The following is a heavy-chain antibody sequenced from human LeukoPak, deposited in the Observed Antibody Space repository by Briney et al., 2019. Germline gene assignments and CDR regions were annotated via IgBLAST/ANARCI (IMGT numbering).Heavy chain of an antibody. J-gene: IGHJ4*02. Sequence: TSETLSLTCAVSGYSISSGDNRGWIRQTPRRGLGRIGNISYSDSTYYNPSLRGRATISVDTSKNQCSLKLTSVTAADTAVYYFARHGPRGLRYFDWLLDYWVQGTLVTVSS. CDR2: ISYSDST. D-gene: IGHD3-9*01. CDR1: GYSISSGDN. V-gene: IGHV4-38-2*01. CDR3: ARHGPRGLRYFDWLLDY.